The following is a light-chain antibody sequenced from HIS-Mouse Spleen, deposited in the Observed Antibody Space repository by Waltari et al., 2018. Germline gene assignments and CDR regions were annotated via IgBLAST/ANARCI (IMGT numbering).Light chain of an antibody. Sequence: SYELTQPPSVSVSPGQTASIPCSGDQLGDKYACWYQQKPGQSPVLVIYQDSKRPSGIPERFSGSNSGNTATLTIGGTQAMDEADYYCQAWDSSTVVFGGGTKLTVL. CDR2: QDS. J-gene: IGLJ2*01. CDR1: QLGDKY. V-gene: IGLV3-1*01. CDR3: QAWDSSTVV.